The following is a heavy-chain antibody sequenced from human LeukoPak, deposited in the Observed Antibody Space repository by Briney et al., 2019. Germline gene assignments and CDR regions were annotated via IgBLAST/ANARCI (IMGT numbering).Heavy chain of an antibody. CDR1: GGSFSGYY. Sequence: KPSETLSLTCAVYGGSFSGYYWSWIRQPPGKGLEWIGYIYYSGSTNYNPSLKSRVTISVDTSKNQFSLKLSSVTAADTAVYYCARGASGSRYDAFDIWGQGTMVTVSS. J-gene: IGHJ3*02. CDR3: ARGASGSRYDAFDI. CDR2: IYYSGST. D-gene: IGHD1-26*01. V-gene: IGHV4-59*01.